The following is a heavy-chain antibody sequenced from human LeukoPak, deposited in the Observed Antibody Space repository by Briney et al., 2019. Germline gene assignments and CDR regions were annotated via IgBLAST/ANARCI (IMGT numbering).Heavy chain of an antibody. CDR1: GGSISSSTYH. J-gene: IGHJ4*02. D-gene: IGHD3-10*01. CDR3: AANYYGSGSYSYGFDY. Sequence: SETLSLTCTVSGGSISSSTYHWGWIRQPPGKGLEWIGSIYYSGSTYYNPSLKSRVTRSVDTSENQFSLKMSSVTAADTGVYYCAANYYGSGSYSYGFDYWGQGTLVTVSS. CDR2: IYYSGST. V-gene: IGHV4-39*01.